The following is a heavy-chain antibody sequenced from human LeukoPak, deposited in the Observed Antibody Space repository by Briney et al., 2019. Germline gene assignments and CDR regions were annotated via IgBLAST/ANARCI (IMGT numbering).Heavy chain of an antibody. CDR1: GGSISSYY. V-gene: IGHV4-59*01. CDR3: ARGMAAAGTIFDY. J-gene: IGHJ4*02. D-gene: IGHD6-13*01. CDR2: IYYIGSA. Sequence: SETLSLTCTVSGGSISSYYWSWIRQPPGKGLGWIGYIYYIGSANYNPSLKSRVTISVDTSKNQFSLKLSSVTAADTAVYYCARGMAAAGTIFDYWGQGTLVTVSS.